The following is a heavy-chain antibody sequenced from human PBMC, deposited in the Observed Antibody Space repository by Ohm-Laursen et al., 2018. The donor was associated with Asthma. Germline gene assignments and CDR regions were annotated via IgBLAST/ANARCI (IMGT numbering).Heavy chain of an antibody. D-gene: IGHD3-22*01. CDR3: ARSSAPLARRYYYDSSGYYYFDY. J-gene: IGHJ4*02. V-gene: IGHV1-69*13. CDR2: IIPIFGTA. Sequence: ASVKVSCKSSGGTFSSYAISWVRQAPGQGLEWMGGIIPIFGTANYAQKFQGRVTITADESTSTAYMELSSLRSEDTAVYYCARSSAPLARRYYYDSSGYYYFDYWGQGTLVAVSS. CDR1: GGTFSSYA.